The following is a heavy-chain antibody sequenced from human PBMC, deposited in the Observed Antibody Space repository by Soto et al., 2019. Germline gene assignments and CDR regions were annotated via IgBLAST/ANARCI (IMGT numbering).Heavy chain of an antibody. Sequence: QVQLQQWGAGLLKPSETLSLTCAVYGGSFSGYYWSWIRQPPGKGLEWIGEINHSGSTNYNPSLKFRVTISVDTSMNQFSLKLSSVTAADTSVYYCARVRGQWLTWGQGTLVTVSS. D-gene: IGHD6-19*01. V-gene: IGHV4-34*01. CDR1: GGSFSGYY. CDR2: INHSGST. J-gene: IGHJ5*02. CDR3: ARVRGQWLT.